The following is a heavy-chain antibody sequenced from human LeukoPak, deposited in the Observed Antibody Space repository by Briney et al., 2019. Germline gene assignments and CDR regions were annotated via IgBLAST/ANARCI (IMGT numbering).Heavy chain of an antibody. D-gene: IGHD2-21*02. Sequence: SETLSLTCTVSGGCLSSYYWSWIRQPPGKGLEWIGYIYYSGSTNYNPSLKSRVTISVDTSKNQFSLKLSSVTAADTAVYYCAVAYCGGDCYELDAFDIWGQGTMVTVSS. V-gene: IGHV4-59*01. CDR3: AVAYCGGDCYELDAFDI. CDR1: GGCLSSYY. CDR2: IYYSGST. J-gene: IGHJ3*02.